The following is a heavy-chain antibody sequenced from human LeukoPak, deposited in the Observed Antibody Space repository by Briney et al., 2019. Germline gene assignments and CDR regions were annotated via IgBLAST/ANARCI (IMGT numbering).Heavy chain of an antibody. V-gene: IGHV1-2*02. CDR1: GYTFTDYY. CDR2: INPNDGDT. J-gene: IGHJ4*02. Sequence: GPSVKVSCTASGYTFTDYYMHRVRQAPGQGFESMGWINPNDGDTNYAQTFQGRVTMTRDTSISTAHMEVSRLRSDDTAVYYCARANFLYCSSTTCLFDYWGQGTLVTVSS. D-gene: IGHD2-2*01. CDR3: ARANFLYCSSTTCLFDY.